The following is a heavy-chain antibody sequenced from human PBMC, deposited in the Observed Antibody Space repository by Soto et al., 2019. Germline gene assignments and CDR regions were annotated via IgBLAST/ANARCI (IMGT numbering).Heavy chain of an antibody. D-gene: IGHD3-3*01. CDR3: ARRVYGFYDFWSGPNAAYYMDV. V-gene: IGHV4-59*08. CDR1: GGSISSYY. Sequence: SETLSLTCTVSGGSISSYYWSWIRQPPGKGLEWIGYIYYSGSTNYNPSLKSRVTISVDTSKNQFSLKRSSVTAADTAVYYCARRVYGFYDFWSGPNAAYYMDVWGKGTTVTVSS. J-gene: IGHJ6*03. CDR2: IYYSGST.